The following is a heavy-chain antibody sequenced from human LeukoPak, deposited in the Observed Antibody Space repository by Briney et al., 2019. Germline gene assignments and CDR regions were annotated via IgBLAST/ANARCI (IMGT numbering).Heavy chain of an antibody. J-gene: IGHJ3*02. CDR2: IYTSGST. D-gene: IGHD3-10*01. CDR1: GGSISSYY. V-gene: IGHV4-4*07. Sequence: SETLSLTCTVSGGSISSYYWSWIRQPAGKGLEWIGRIYTSGSTNYSPSLRSRVNMSIDTSKNQFSLKVISVTAADTAVYYCARYGSGSYLDPFDIWGQGTMVIVSS. CDR3: ARYGSGSYLDPFDI.